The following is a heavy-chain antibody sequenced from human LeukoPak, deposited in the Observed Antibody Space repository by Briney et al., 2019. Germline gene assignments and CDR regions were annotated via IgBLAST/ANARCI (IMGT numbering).Heavy chain of an antibody. J-gene: IGHJ4*02. CDR3: ATELTYYYDSSGYPFDY. CDR1: GFTFSSYA. CDR2: ISGSGGST. V-gene: IGHV3-23*01. Sequence: GGSLRLSCAAFGFTFSSYAMSWVRQAPGKGLEWVSAISGSGGSTYYADSVKGRFTISRDNSKNTLYLQMNSLRAGDTAVYYCATELTYYYDSSGYPFDYWGQGTLVTVSS. D-gene: IGHD3-22*01.